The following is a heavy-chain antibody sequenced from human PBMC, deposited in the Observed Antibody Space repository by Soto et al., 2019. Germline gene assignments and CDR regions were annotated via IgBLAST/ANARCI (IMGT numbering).Heavy chain of an antibody. D-gene: IGHD3-22*01. CDR3: VRGPSYYFDTTGYYVFDS. V-gene: IGHV4-31*02. CDR1: GVSISSNLDY. CDR2: INHSGTT. Sequence: VSGVSISSNLDYWSWIRQHPEKGLEWIGYINHSGTTYYNPSLKSRLTMSVDTSENQFSLRLSSVTAADTAIYYCVRGPSYYFDTTGYYVFDSWGQGTRVSVSS. J-gene: IGHJ4*02.